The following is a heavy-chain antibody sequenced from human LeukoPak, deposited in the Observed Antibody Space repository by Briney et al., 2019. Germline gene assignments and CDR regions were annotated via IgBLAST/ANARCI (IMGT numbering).Heavy chain of an antibody. Sequence: PGGSLRLSCAASGFTFSIYWMNWVRQAPGKGLEWVANIKQDGSEKYYVDSVKGRFTISRDNAKNSLYLQMNSLRAEDTAVYYCAKSPGLGLTTVTTPLGYWGQGTLVTVSS. D-gene: IGHD4-17*01. CDR2: IKQDGSEK. CDR1: GFTFSIYW. CDR3: AKSPGLGLTTVTTPLGY. V-gene: IGHV3-7*03. J-gene: IGHJ4*02.